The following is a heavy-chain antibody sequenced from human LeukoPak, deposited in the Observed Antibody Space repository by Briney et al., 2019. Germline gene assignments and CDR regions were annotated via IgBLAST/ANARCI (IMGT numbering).Heavy chain of an antibody. D-gene: IGHD3-10*01. CDR1: GGSLSGYY. J-gene: IGHJ6*02. CDR2: INHSGST. V-gene: IGHV4-34*01. CDR3: ARVIITLGMDV. Sequence: SETLSLTCAVYGGSLSGYYWSWIRQPPGKGLEWIGEINHSGSTNYNPSLKSRVTISVDTSKNQFSLKLSSVTAADTAVYYCARVIITLGMDVWGQGTTVTVSS.